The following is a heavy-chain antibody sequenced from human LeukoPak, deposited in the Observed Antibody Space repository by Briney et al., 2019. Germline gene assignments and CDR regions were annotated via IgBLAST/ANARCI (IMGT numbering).Heavy chain of an antibody. CDR1: VGSITNYY. D-gene: IGHD2/OR15-2a*01. CDR3: ARHGKGVTYFYTFDI. J-gene: IGHJ3*02. CDR2: VYASVAP. Sequence: SETLSLTCTVSVGSITNYYWSWLRHPPGEGLECIGYVYASVAPNSNPSLKSRVTIPVGTSKKQFSLKIRSVNAPDTGVFFLARHGKGVTYFYTFDIWSQGTVVAVSS. V-gene: IGHV4-59*08.